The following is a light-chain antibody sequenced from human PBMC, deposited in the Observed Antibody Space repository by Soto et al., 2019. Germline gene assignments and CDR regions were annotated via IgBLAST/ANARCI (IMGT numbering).Light chain of an antibody. J-gene: IGLJ2*01. CDR3: SSYAGSNNLV. V-gene: IGLV2-8*01. CDR1: SSDVGAYNY. Sequence: QSVLTQPPSASGSPGQSVTISCTGTSSDVGAYNYVSWYQQYPGKAPKLMIYEVSQRPSGVPDRFSGSKSGYTASLTVSGLQAEDEADYYCSSYAGSNNLVFGGGTKLTVL. CDR2: EVS.